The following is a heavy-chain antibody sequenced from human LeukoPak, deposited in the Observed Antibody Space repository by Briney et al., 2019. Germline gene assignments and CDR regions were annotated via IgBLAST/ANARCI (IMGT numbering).Heavy chain of an antibody. CDR1: GYDLTTDW. CDR2: IYPGDSDT. D-gene: IGHD2-8*01. Sequence: ETLRTSCKGSGYDLTTDWIAWVREMPGPGLKWFGIIYPGDSDTRYIPSFQGQVTISADTSINTAYLQWSSLRASDTAIYYCTRRGRAPSNWFDPWGQGTLVTVSS. V-gene: IGHV5-51*01. CDR3: TRRGRAPSNWFDP. J-gene: IGHJ5*02.